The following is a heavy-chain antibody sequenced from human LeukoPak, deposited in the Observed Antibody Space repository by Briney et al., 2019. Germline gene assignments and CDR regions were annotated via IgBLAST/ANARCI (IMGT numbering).Heavy chain of an antibody. V-gene: IGHV3-9*01. D-gene: IGHD3-10*01. J-gene: IGHJ4*02. CDR1: GFTFSSYA. CDR3: AKDAYYGSGSYNGFDY. Sequence: GGSLRLSCAASGFTFSSYAMSWVRQAPGKGLEWVSGISWNSGSIGYADSVKGRFTISRDNAKNSLYLQMNSLGTADTALYYCAKDAYYGSGSYNGFDYWGQGTLVTVSS. CDR2: ISWNSGSI.